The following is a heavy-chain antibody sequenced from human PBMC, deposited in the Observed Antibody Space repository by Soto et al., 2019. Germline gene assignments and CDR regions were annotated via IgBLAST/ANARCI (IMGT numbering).Heavy chain of an antibody. CDR3: ARGHWNYYYYYGMDV. V-gene: IGHV1-18*01. CDR1: GYTFTSYG. D-gene: IGHD1-1*01. Sequence: ASVKVSCKASGYTFTSYGISWVRQAPGQGLEWMGWISAYNGNTNYAQKLQGRVTMTTDTSTSTAYMELRSLRPDDTAVYYCARGHWNYYYYYGMDVWGQGTTVTVSS. J-gene: IGHJ6*02. CDR2: ISAYNGNT.